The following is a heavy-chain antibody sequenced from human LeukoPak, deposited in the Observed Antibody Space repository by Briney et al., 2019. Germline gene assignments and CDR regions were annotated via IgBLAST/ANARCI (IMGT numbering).Heavy chain of an antibody. V-gene: IGHV3-21*01. CDR3: ARGYYYGMDV. CDR1: GFIVTSNY. J-gene: IGHJ6*02. Sequence: GGSLRLSCAASGFIVTSNYISCVRQAPGKGLEWVSCISSSSTYIYYADSMKGRFTISRDNAKNSLYLQMNSLRAEDTAVYYCARGYYYGMDVWGQGTTVTVS. CDR2: ISSSSTYI.